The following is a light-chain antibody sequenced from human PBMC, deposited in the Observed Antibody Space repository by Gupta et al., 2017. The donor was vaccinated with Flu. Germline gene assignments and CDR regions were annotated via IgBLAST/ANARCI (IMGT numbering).Light chain of an antibody. Sequence: RDVGGFNYVSWFQQHPGKAPKLLIYEVANRPSGVSYRFSGSKSGNTASLTISGLQAEDEADYYCSSYTTSSTPEVFGGGTKLTVL. CDR2: EVA. CDR3: SSYTTSSTPEV. J-gene: IGLJ2*01. CDR1: RDVGGFNY. V-gene: IGLV2-14*01.